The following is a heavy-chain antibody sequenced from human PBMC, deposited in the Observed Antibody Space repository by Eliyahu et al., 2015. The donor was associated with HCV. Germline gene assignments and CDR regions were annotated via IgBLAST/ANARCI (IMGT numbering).Heavy chain of an antibody. CDR3: AREVEGFDI. Sequence: QVQVVESGGGVVQPGRSLRLSCAASGFTFSSYFMHWVRQAPGKGLEWVASISYHESDKFYADSAKGRFTISRDNSKNTMYLQMNSLRVEDTALYYCAREVEGFDIWGLGTTVTVSS. CDR1: GFTFSSYF. D-gene: IGHD2-15*01. V-gene: IGHV3-30*04. J-gene: IGHJ3*02. CDR2: ISYHESDK.